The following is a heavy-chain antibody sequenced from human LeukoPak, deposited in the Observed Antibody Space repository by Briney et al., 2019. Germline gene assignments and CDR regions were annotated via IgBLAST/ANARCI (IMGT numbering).Heavy chain of an antibody. V-gene: IGHV4-30-2*01. J-gene: IGHJ6*02. CDR3: ARGVGGNSKYGMDV. D-gene: IGHD4-23*01. Sequence: SETLSLSCAVSGGSISSGGYSWSWIRQPPGKGLEWIGYIYHSGSTYYNPSLKSRVTISVDRSKNQFSLKLSSVTAADTAVYYCARGVGGNSKYGMDVWGQGTTVTVSS. CDR2: IYHSGST. CDR1: GGSISSGGYS.